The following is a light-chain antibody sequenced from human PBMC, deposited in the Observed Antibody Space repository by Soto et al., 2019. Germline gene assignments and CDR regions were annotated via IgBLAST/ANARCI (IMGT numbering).Light chain of an antibody. CDR2: DTS. CDR3: QQRTNWPPGYT. J-gene: IGKJ2*01. Sequence: EIVLTQSPATLSLSPGERATLSCRASQSVSSYLAWYQQKPGQAPTLVIYDTSTRATVIPARFSGRGSGTHFTLTISSLEPEDFAVYYCQQRTNWPPGYTFGQRTKLEI. V-gene: IGKV3-11*01. CDR1: QSVSSY.